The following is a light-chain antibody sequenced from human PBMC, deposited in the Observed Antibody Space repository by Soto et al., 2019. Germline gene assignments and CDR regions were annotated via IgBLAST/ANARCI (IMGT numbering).Light chain of an antibody. CDR3: MQGTHFLGT. CDR2: EVS. CDR1: QSLVYNDGNTY. J-gene: IGKJ1*01. V-gene: IGKV2D-30*01. Sequence: DDVMTQSPLSLPVTLGQPASISCRSSQSLVYNDGNTYLGWFQQRPGQCPRRLIYEVSNWDSGVTDRFSDSGSGTDFTLKISGVEAEYVGVYYSMQGTHFLGTFGRGTKVEIK.